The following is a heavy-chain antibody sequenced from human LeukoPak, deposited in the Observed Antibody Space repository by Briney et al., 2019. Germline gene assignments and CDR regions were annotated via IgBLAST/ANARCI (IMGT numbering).Heavy chain of an antibody. D-gene: IGHD3/OR15-3a*01. J-gene: IGHJ4*02. CDR2: INTDGSST. Sequence: GGSLRLSCAASGFTFSSYWMHWVRQAPGKGLVWVSRINTDGSSTSYADSVKGRFTISRDNAKNTLYLQMNSLRAEDTAVYYCASLSLHTDLYYFDYWGQGTLVTVSS. CDR3: ASLSLHTDLYYFDY. CDR1: GFTFSSYW. V-gene: IGHV3-74*01.